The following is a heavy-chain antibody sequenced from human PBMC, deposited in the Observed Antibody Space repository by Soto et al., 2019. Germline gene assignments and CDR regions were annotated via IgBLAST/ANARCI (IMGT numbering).Heavy chain of an antibody. CDR2: IYSSGST. V-gene: IGHV4-61*01. CDR1: VGSFSSDTHY. J-gene: IGHJ6*02. Sequence: SETLSLTCTVSVGSFSSDTHYWSWIRQPPGKRLEWIGFIYSSGSTNYNPSLKSRVTMSVDTSKNQFSLKLRSVIVADTAVYHCARFVRSCSGTTCYTRADVWGQGTTVTVSS. D-gene: IGHD2-2*02. CDR3: ARFVRSCSGTTCYTRADV.